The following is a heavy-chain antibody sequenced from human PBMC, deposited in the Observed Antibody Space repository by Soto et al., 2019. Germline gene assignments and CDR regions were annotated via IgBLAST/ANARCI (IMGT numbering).Heavy chain of an antibody. Sequence: QVQLVQSGAEVKKPGASVKVSCKASGYTFTSYGISWVRQAPVQGLEWMGWISAYNGNTNYAQKLQGRVTMTTDTSTSTAYMELRSLRSDDTAVSYCARVDYDFWSGYYDPYWGQGTLVTVSS. J-gene: IGHJ4*02. CDR2: ISAYNGNT. D-gene: IGHD3-3*01. V-gene: IGHV1-18*01. CDR3: ARVDYDFWSGYYDPY. CDR1: GYTFTSYG.